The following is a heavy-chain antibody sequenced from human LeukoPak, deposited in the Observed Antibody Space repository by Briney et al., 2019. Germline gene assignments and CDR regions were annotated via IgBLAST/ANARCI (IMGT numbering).Heavy chain of an antibody. D-gene: IGHD5-18*01. V-gene: IGHV3-7*01. CDR1: GFTFSSYW. Sequence: GGSLRLSCAASGFTFSSYWMSWVRQAPGKGLEWVANIKQDGSEKYYVDSVKGRFTISRDNAKNSLYLQMNSLRAEDTAVYYCARDSTEQQLWFYYYYMDVWGKGTTVTVSS. CDR3: ARDSTEQQLWFYYYYMDV. CDR2: IKQDGSEK. J-gene: IGHJ6*03.